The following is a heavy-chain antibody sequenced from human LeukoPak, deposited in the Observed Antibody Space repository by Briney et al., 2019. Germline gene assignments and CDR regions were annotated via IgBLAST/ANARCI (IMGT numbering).Heavy chain of an antibody. D-gene: IGHD3-9*01. CDR1: GFTFSGYG. CDR2: ISYDGSNK. V-gene: IGHV3-30*18. Sequence: PGGSLRLSCAASGFTFSGYGMHWVRQAPGKGLEWVAVISYDGSNKYYADSVKGRFTISRDNSKNTLYLQMNSLRAEDTAVYYCAKDWDDISAGDYWGQGTLVTVSS. CDR3: AKDWDDISAGDY. J-gene: IGHJ4*02.